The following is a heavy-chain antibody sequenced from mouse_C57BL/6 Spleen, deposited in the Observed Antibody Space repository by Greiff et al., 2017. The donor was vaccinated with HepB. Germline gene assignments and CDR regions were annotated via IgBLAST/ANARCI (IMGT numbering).Heavy chain of an antibody. J-gene: IGHJ2*01. D-gene: IGHD1-1*01. CDR1: GYTFTSYW. V-gene: IGHV1-50*01. CDR3: AKVATDYFDY. Sequence: QVQLKQPGAELVKPGASVKLSCKASGYTFTSYWMQWVKQRPGQGLEWIGEIDPSDSYTNYNQKFKGKATLTVDTSSSTAYMQLSSLTSEDSAVYYCAKVATDYFDYWGQGTTLTVSS. CDR2: IDPSDSYT.